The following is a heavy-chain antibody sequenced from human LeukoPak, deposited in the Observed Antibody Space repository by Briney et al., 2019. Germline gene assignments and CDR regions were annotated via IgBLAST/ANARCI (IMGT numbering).Heavy chain of an antibody. V-gene: IGHV3-30-3*01. J-gene: IGHJ4*02. D-gene: IGHD2-2*01. CDR3: ARSSHCSSTSCYLPFDY. CDR2: ISYDGSNK. CDR1: GFTFSSYD. Sequence: PGRSLRLSCAASGFTFSSYDMHWVRQAPGKGLDWVAVISYDGSNKYYADSVKGRFTISRDNSKNTLYLQMNSLRAEDTAVYYCARSSHCSSTSCYLPFDYWGQGTLVTVSS.